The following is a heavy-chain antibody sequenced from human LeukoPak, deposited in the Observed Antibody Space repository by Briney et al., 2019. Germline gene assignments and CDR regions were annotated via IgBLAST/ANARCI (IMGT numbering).Heavy chain of an antibody. CDR1: GGSISSYY. Sequence: SQTLSLTCTVSGGSISSYYWSWIRQPPGKGLEWIGYIYYSGSTNYNPSLKSRVTISVDTSKNQFSLKLSSVTAADTAVYYCARVPYGDYLDYWGQGTLVTVSS. D-gene: IGHD4-17*01. CDR3: ARVPYGDYLDY. V-gene: IGHV4-59*01. CDR2: IYYSGST. J-gene: IGHJ4*02.